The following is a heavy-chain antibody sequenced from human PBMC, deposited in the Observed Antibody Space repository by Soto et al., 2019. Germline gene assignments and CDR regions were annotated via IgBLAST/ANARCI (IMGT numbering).Heavy chain of an antibody. D-gene: IGHD1-26*01. CDR3: ARGDRGAFDL. J-gene: IGHJ3*01. CDR1: GFTFDYYW. Sequence: EVQLVESGGGLVQPGESLRLSCAASGFTFDYYWMHWVRQAPGKGLVWVSRIHSDGTSTTYADSVKGRFTISRDNAKNTLSLQMNSLRAEDTAVNYCARGDRGAFDLWGQGTVFTVSS. V-gene: IGHV3-74*01. CDR2: IHSDGTST.